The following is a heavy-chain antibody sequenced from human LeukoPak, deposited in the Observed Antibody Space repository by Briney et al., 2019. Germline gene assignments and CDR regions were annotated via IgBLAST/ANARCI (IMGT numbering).Heavy chain of an antibody. CDR2: IYSGGTT. CDR3: ARGEYNWNDLHL. V-gene: IGHV3-53*01. Sequence: GGSLRLSCAVSGFTVSGNYMSWVRQAPGKGLEWVSLIYSGGTTYYADSVKGRFTISRDNSKNTLYLQMNSLRAEDTAVYYCARGEYNWNDLHLWGQGTLVTVSS. D-gene: IGHD1-20*01. CDR1: GFTVSGNY. J-gene: IGHJ5*02.